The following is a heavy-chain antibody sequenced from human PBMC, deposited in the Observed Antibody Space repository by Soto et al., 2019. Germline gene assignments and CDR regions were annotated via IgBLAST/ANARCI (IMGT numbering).Heavy chain of an antibody. CDR3: ARSYRRYCSGGSCYSYYYYYMDV. CDR1: GGSISSYY. V-gene: IGHV4-59*01. D-gene: IGHD2-15*01. J-gene: IGHJ6*03. Sequence: QVLLQESGPGLVKPSETLSLTCTVSGGSISSYYWSWIRQPPGKGLEWIGYIYYSGSTNYNPSLKSRVTISVDTSKNQFSLKLSSVTAADTAVYYCARSYRRYCSGGSCYSYYYYYMDVWGKGTTVTVSS. CDR2: IYYSGST.